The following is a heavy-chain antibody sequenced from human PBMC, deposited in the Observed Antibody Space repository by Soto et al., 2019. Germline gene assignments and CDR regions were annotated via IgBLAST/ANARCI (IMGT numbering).Heavy chain of an antibody. V-gene: IGHV1-69*01. CDR1: GGTFSSYA. CDR2: IIPIFGTA. Sequence: QVQLVQSGAEVKKPGSSVKVSCKASGGTFSSYAISWVRQAPGQGLEWMGGIIPIFGTANYAQKFQGSVTITADESTSTAYMELSSLRSEDTAVYYCARAGRIGSSWYENYYYGMDVWGQGTTVTVSS. J-gene: IGHJ6*02. D-gene: IGHD6-13*01. CDR3: ARAGRIGSSWYENYYYGMDV.